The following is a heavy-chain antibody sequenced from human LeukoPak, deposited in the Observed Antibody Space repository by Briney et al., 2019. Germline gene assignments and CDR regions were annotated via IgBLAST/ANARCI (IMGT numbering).Heavy chain of an antibody. CDR3: AKDILNVDKDWFDP. D-gene: IGHD2-15*01. CDR1: GFTFDDYA. CDR2: ISGDGGST. Sequence: GGSLRLSCAASGFTFDDYAMHWVRHAPGKGLEWVSLISGDGGSTYYADSVKGRFTISRDNSKNSLYLQMNSLRTEDTALYYCAKDILNVDKDWFDPWGQGTLVTVSS. J-gene: IGHJ5*02. V-gene: IGHV3-43*02.